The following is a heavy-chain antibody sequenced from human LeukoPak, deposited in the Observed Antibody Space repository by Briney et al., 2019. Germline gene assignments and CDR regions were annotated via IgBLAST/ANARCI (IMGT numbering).Heavy chain of an antibody. CDR1: GYTFTSYY. CDR2: INPSGGST. CDR3: ARDFRAHCGGDCYSLGY. Sequence: GASVKVSCKASGYTFTSYYMHWVRQAPGQGLEWMGIINPSGGSTSYAQKFQGRVTMTRDTSTSTVYMELSSLRSEDTAVYYCARDFRAHCGGDCYSLGYWGQGTLVTVSS. V-gene: IGHV1-46*01. J-gene: IGHJ4*02. D-gene: IGHD2-21*02.